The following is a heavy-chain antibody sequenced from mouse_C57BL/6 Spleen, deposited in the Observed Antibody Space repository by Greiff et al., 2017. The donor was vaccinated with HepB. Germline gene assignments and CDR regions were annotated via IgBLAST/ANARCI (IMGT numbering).Heavy chain of an antibody. CDR1: GYTFTSYW. D-gene: IGHD1-1*01. Sequence: QVQLQQPGAELVRPGSSVKLSCKASGYTFTSYWMHWVKQRPIQGLEWIGNIDPSDSETHYNQKFKDKATLTVDKSASTAYIQLSSLTSEDSAVYYCAKSGNYGSSYAWFAYWGQGTLVTVSA. V-gene: IGHV1-52*01. CDR3: AKSGNYGSSYAWFAY. CDR2: IDPSDSET. J-gene: IGHJ3*01.